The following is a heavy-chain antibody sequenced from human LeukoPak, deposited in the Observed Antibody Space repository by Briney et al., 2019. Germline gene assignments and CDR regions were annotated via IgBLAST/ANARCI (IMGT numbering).Heavy chain of an antibody. CDR2: IYYSEST. J-gene: IGHJ4*02. Sequence: SETLSLTCTVSGGSVSSSRYYWGWIRQPPGKGLEWIGSIYYSESTYYNPSLKSRVTISVDTSKNQFSLNLSSVTAADTAVYYCARHSGHIYSGYDNYLDYWGQGTLVTVSS. D-gene: IGHD5-12*01. V-gene: IGHV4-39*01. CDR1: GGSVSSSRYY. CDR3: ARHSGHIYSGYDNYLDY.